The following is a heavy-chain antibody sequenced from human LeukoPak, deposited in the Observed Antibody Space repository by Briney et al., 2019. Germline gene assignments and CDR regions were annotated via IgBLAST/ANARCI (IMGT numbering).Heavy chain of an antibody. J-gene: IGHJ4*02. CDR1: GFTFSSYA. CDR2: ISSSGGTT. Sequence: GGSLRLSCAASGFTFSSYAVNWVRQAPGKGLEGVSAISSSGGTTYYADSVKGRFSISRDNSKNMLYLQMNSLRAGDTAVYYCAKDRNSWPTNFDSWGQGTLVTVSA. CDR3: AKDRNSWPTNFDS. V-gene: IGHV3-23*01. D-gene: IGHD2/OR15-2a*01.